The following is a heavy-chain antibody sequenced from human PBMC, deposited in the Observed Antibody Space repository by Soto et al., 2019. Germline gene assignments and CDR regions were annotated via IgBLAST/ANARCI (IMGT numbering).Heavy chain of an antibody. V-gene: IGHV1-18*01. CDR2: ISAHNGNT. CDR3: ARGRDGDY. J-gene: IGHJ4*02. Sequence: QVHLVQSGAEVKKPGASVKVSCQASGYAFTTYGITWVRQAPGQGLEWVGWISAHNGNTNYAQKLQGRVTVTRDTSTSTAYMELRSLRSADTAVYYCARGRDGDYWGQGALVTVSS. CDR1: GYAFTTYG. D-gene: IGHD6-6*01.